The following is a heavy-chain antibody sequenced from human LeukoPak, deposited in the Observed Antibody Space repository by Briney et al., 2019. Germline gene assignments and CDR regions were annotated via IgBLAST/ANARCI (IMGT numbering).Heavy chain of an antibody. D-gene: IGHD3-3*01. CDR1: GLTFSSYS. V-gene: IGHV3-21*01. CDR2: ISSSSSYI. J-gene: IGHJ3*02. CDR3: ARDLKPRKITIFGVVLSGSAPFDI. Sequence: MPGGSLRLSCAASGLTFSSYSMNWVRQAPGKGLEWVSSISSSSSYIYYADSVKGRFTTSRDNAKNSLYLQMNSLRAEDTAVYYCARDLKPRKITIFGVVLSGSAPFDIWGQGTMVTVSS.